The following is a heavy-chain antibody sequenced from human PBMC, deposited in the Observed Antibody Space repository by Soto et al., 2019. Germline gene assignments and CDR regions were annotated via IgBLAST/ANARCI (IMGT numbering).Heavy chain of an antibody. Sequence: ASVKVSCKASGYTFTNYGIHWVRQAPGQRLEWMGWINAGNGNTRYSRKFQGRVAITRDTSASTAYMELNSLRSEDTAVYYCAVDKPDCSGGRCYRRDFWGQGARFSVSS. CDR3: AVDKPDCSGGRCYRRDF. J-gene: IGHJ4*02. V-gene: IGHV1-3*01. D-gene: IGHD2-15*01. CDR1: GYTFTNYG. CDR2: INAGNGNT.